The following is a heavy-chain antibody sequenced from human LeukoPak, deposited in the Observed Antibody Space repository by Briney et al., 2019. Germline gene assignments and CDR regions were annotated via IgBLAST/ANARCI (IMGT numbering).Heavy chain of an antibody. CDR2: IYYSGST. Sequence: PSETLSLTCTVSGGSISSGDYYWSWIRQPPGKGLEWIGYIYYSGSTYYNPSLKSRVTISVDTSKNQFSLKLSSVTAAYTAVYYCARVGGLLWFWYRGYYYGMDVWGQGTTVTVSS. CDR3: ARVGGLLWFWYRGYYYGMDV. V-gene: IGHV4-30-4*01. D-gene: IGHD3-10*01. CDR1: GGSISSGDYY. J-gene: IGHJ6*02.